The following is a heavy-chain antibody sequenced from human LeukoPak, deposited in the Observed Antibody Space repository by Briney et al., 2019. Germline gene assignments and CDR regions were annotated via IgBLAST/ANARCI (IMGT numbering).Heavy chain of an antibody. Sequence: GASVKVSCKASGYTFTSYDTHWVRQVTGQGLEWMGWMNPDSANTAYAQNFQGRVTISRNTSITTAYMELSSLRSEDTAVYYCARRAVGNSHYYYMDVWGRGTTVTVSS. CDR2: MNPDSANT. V-gene: IGHV1-8*03. D-gene: IGHD6-19*01. CDR1: GYTFTSYD. J-gene: IGHJ6*03. CDR3: ARRAVGNSHYYYMDV.